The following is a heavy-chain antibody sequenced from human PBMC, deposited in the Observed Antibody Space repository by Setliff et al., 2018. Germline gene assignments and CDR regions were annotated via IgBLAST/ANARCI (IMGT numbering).Heavy chain of an antibody. Sequence: LSETLSLTCAVYGGSFSGYYWSWIRQPPGKGLEWIGEINHSGSTNYNPSLKSRVTISVDTSKNQFSLKLSSVTAADTAVYYCTRGPDGYTYQGAFDIWGQGTMVTVS. CDR3: TRGPDGYTYQGAFDI. CDR2: INHSGST. V-gene: IGHV4-34*01. D-gene: IGHD5-12*01. J-gene: IGHJ3*02. CDR1: GGSFSGYY.